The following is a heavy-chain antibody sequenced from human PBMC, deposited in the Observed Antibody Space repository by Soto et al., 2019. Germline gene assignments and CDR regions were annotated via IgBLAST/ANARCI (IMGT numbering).Heavy chain of an antibody. J-gene: IGHJ4*02. CDR2: IYYSGST. V-gene: IGHV4-59*01. D-gene: IGHD3-10*01. CDR3: ARDTIVTGIDY. Sequence: SETLSLTCTVSGGSISSYYWSWIRQPPGKGLEWIGYIYYSGSTNYNPSLKSRVTISVDTSKNQFSLKLSSVTAADTAVYYCARDTIVTGIDYWGQRTLVTVSS. CDR1: GGSISSYY.